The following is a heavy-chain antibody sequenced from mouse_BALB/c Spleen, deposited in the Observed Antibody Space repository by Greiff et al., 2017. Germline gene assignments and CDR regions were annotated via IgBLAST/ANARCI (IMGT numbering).Heavy chain of an antibody. D-gene: IGHD1-1*01. V-gene: IGHV1-87*01. CDR2: IYPGDGDT. CDR1: GYTFTSYW. CDR3: ARGYGSSYVY. J-gene: IGHJ2*01. Sequence: VKLQESGAELARPGASVKLSCKASGYTFTSYWMQWVKQRPGQGLEWIGAIYPGDGDTRYTQKFKGKATLTADKSSSTAYMQLSSLASEDSAVYYCARGYGSSYVYWGQGTTLTVSS.